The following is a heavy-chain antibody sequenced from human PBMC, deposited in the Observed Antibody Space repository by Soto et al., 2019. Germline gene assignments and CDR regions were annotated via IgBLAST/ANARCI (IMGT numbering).Heavy chain of an antibody. CDR3: ARAEDAFLDYCLDF. CDR1: CGYIISSY. J-gene: IGHJ6*02. Sequence: ASELKPHPWSGSCGYIISSYGRWIRRKTGKGLEWIAYIYDTGISGYTPSTSYNPSLKSRVTMSVDTSKSQFSLKLTSVTAAATAVYYCARAEDAFLDYCLDFWCQGIPVSVS. CDR2: IYDTGISGYTPST. V-gene: IGHV4-59*01.